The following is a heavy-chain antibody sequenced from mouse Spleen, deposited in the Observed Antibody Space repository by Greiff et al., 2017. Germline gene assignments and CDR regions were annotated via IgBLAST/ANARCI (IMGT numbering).Heavy chain of an antibody. CDR2: IDPSDSYT. V-gene: IGHV1-50*01. J-gene: IGHJ2*01. CDR1: GYTFTSYW. CDR3: ARSPLDY. Sequence: QVQLQQSGAELVKPGASVKLSCKASGYTFTSYWMQWVKQRPGQGLEWIGEIDPSDSYTNYNQKFKGKATLTVDTSSSTAYMQLSSLTSEDSAVYYCARSPLDYWGQGTTLTVSS.